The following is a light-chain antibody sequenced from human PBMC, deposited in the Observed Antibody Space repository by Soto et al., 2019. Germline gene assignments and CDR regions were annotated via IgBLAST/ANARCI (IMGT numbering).Light chain of an antibody. CDR2: GAS. V-gene: IGKV3-20*01. CDR1: QSVSSSY. J-gene: IGKJ4*01. Sequence: EIVLTQSPGTLSLSPGERATLSCRASQSVSSSYLAWYQQKPGQAPRLLIYGASSRATGIPDRFSGSGSGTDFTLTISRLEPEDFAVYYCQQYRSNSVTFGGGTKVEIK. CDR3: QQYRSNSVT.